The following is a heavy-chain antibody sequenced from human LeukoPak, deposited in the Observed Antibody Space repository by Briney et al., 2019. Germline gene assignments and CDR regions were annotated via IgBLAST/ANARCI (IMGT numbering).Heavy chain of an antibody. CDR2: IYYSGST. D-gene: IGHD3-10*01. CDR1: GGSISSYS. CDR3: ARPSRSISTAGAFDI. J-gene: IGHJ3*02. V-gene: IGHV4-59*01. Sequence: SETLSLTCTVSGGSISSYSCSWIRQPPGKGLEWIGYIYYSGSTNYNPSLKSRVTVSVDTSKNQFSLKLSSVTAADTAVYYCARPSRSISTAGAFDIWGQGTMVTVSS.